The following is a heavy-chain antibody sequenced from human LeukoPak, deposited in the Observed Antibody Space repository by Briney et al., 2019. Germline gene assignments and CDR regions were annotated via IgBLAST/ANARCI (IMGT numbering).Heavy chain of an antibody. V-gene: IGHV5-51*01. D-gene: IGHD2-2*01. J-gene: IGHJ4*02. CDR2: ISPSDSDT. CDR1: GYSFTTYL. CDR3: AILGRRYCGGTGCYVY. Sequence: GESLKISRKGSGYSFTTYLIGWVRQMPGKGLEWMGIISPSDSDTRYSPSFQGQVTISADKSISTAYLQWSSLEASDTAMYYCAILGRRYCGGTGCYVYWGQGTLVTVSS.